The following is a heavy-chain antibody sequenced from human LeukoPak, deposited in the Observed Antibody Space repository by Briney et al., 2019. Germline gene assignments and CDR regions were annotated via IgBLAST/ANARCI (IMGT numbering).Heavy chain of an antibody. CDR1: GYTFTSYG. CDR2: ISAYNGNT. D-gene: IGHD1-26*01. Sequence: ASVKVSCKASGYTFTSYGISWVRQAPGQGLEWIGWISAYNGNTNYAQKLQGRVTMTTDTSTSTAYMELRSLRSDDTAVYYCARVGYSGSYFYYYYYGMDVWGQGTTVTVSS. CDR3: ARVGYSGSYFYYYYYGMDV. V-gene: IGHV1-18*01. J-gene: IGHJ6*02.